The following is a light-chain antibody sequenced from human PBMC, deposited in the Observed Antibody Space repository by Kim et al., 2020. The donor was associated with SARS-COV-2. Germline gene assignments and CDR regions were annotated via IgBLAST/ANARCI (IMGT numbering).Light chain of an antibody. Sequence: VSPGQTASITCSGDKLGDKYACWYQQKPGQSPVLVIYQDSKRPSGIPERFSGSNSGNTATLTITGTQAMDEADYYCQAWDSSSVVFGGGTQLTVL. CDR2: QDS. CDR1: KLGDKY. CDR3: QAWDSSSVV. V-gene: IGLV3-1*01. J-gene: IGLJ2*01.